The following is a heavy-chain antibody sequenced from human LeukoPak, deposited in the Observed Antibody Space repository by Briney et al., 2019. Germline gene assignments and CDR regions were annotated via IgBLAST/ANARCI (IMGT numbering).Heavy chain of an antibody. V-gene: IGHV4-61*02. CDR1: GGSISSGSYY. Sequence: PSQTLSLTCIVSGGSISSGSYYWSWIRQPAGKGLEWIGRIYTSGSTNYNPSLKSRVTISVDTSKNQFSLKLSSVTAADTAVYYCARDTSHAGDANWFDPWGQGTLVTVSS. CDR2: IYTSGST. J-gene: IGHJ5*02. D-gene: IGHD3-10*01. CDR3: ARDTSHAGDANWFDP.